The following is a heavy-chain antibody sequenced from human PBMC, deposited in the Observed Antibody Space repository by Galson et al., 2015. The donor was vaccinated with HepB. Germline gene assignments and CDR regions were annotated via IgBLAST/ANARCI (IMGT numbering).Heavy chain of an antibody. CDR1: GFTFSSYG. CDR2: IPYDGSNK. D-gene: IGHD1-14*01. Sequence: SLRLSCAASGFTFSSYGMHWVRQAPGKGLDWVAFIPYDGSNKYYADSVRGRFTISRDNSKNTLYLQMDSLRAEDTAVYYCARGEVWVQPYYYYAMDVWGQGTTVTVSS. CDR3: ARGEVWVQPYYYYAMDV. V-gene: IGHV3-30*19. J-gene: IGHJ6*02.